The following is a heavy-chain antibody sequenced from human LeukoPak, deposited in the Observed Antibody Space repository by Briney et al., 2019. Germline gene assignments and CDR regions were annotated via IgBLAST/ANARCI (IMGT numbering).Heavy chain of an antibody. CDR3: ISFYETY. Sequence: GGSLRLSCAASGNYWMHWVRQAPGKGLVWVSHINSDGSWTSYADSVKGRFTISKDNAKNTVYLQMNDLRAEDTAVYYCISFYETYWGRGTLVTVSS. J-gene: IGHJ4*02. CDR2: INSDGSWT. CDR1: GNYW. V-gene: IGHV3-74*01. D-gene: IGHD2/OR15-2a*01.